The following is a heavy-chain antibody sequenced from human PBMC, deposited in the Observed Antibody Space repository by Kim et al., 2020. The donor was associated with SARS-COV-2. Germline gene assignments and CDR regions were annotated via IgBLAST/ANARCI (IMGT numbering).Heavy chain of an antibody. CDR2: TT. J-gene: IGHJ5*02. Sequence: TTYYTPSLKRRVTRSVDTSQNQFSLKLSSVTAADTAVYYCARERLGWFDPWGQGTLVTVSS. CDR3: ARERLGWFDP. V-gene: IGHV4-31*02. D-gene: IGHD4-17*01.